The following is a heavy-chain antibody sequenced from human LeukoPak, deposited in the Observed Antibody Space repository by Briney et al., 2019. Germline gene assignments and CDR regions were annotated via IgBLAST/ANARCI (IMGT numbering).Heavy chain of an antibody. CDR2: VHLSGRT. Sequence: PSGTVSLTCGVSGGSISTTNWWTWIRQPPGEGLEWIGEVHLSGRTHYNPSLESRVTMSVDMSENHISLRLTSVTAADTAVYYCAREGGPYRPLDYSGQGTLVPVSS. CDR3: AREGGPYRPLDY. J-gene: IGHJ4*02. V-gene: IGHV4-4*02. CDR1: GGSISTTNW.